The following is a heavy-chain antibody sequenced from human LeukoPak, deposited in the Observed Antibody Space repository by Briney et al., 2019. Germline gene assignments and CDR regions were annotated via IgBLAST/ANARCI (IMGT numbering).Heavy chain of an antibody. Sequence: GGSLRLSCAASGFTFSSYSMNWVRQAPGKGLEWVSYISSSSSTIYYADSVKRRFTISRDNAKNSLYLQMNSLRPEDTAVYFCARDRHVPGLYYYYMDVWGKGTTVTVSS. CDR2: ISSSSSTI. J-gene: IGHJ6*03. CDR3: ARDRHVPGLYYYYMDV. CDR1: GFTFSSYS. V-gene: IGHV3-48*01. D-gene: IGHD6-6*01.